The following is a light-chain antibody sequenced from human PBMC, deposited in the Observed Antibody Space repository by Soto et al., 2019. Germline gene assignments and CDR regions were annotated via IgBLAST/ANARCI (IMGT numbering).Light chain of an antibody. CDR1: HTIMTY. Sequence: DIQMPQSPSSLPASVGDEVTITCRASHTIMTYLNWYQQKPGKAPKVLIYAASSLQSGVPSRFSGIGSGTDFTLSISSLQPEDFATYYCQQSYSGPLTFGGGTKVDI. CDR3: QQSYSGPLT. J-gene: IGKJ4*01. V-gene: IGKV1-39*01. CDR2: AAS.